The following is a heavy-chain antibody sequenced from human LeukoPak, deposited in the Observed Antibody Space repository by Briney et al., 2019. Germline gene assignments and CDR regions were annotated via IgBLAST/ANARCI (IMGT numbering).Heavy chain of an antibody. CDR1: GGSISSTKYY. J-gene: IGHJ4*02. CDR2: IYYTEGT. D-gene: IGHD5-24*01. CDR3: ATHGGDGQISGLFDH. V-gene: IGHV4-39*01. Sequence: PSETLSLTCGVSGGSISSTKYYWAWIRQPPGKGLEWIASIYYTEGTYFKPSLKSRVTISVDTSENQFSLKVTSLTGADTAVYYCATHGGDGQISGLFDHWGQGTLVTVSS.